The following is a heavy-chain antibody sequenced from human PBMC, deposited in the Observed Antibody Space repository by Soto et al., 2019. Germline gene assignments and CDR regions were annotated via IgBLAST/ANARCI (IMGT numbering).Heavy chain of an antibody. CDR1: GYTFTSYG. J-gene: IGHJ6*02. V-gene: IGHV1-18*01. D-gene: IGHD3-10*01. CDR3: ARDTITFMVRGHCMDV. Sequence: ASVKVSCKASGYTFTSYGISWVRQAPGQGLEWMGWISAYNGNTNYAQKLQGRVTMTTDTSTSTAYMELRSLRSDDTAVYYCARDTITFMVRGHCMDVWGQGTTVTVSS. CDR2: ISAYNGNT.